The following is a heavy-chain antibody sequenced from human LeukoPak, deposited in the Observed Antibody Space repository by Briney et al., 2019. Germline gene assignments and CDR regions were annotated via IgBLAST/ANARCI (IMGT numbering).Heavy chain of an antibody. D-gene: IGHD1-1*01. CDR1: GGSISSYY. CDR3: ARGRVSSSTWYSTYYHYFYMDV. CDR2: IYYSGST. V-gene: IGHV4-39*07. J-gene: IGHJ6*03. Sequence: SETLSLTCTVSGGSISSYYWGWIRQPPGKGLEWIGSIYYSGSTYYNPSLKSRVTISVDTSKNQFSLKLSSVTAADTAVYFCARGRVSSSTWYSTYYHYFYMDVWGKGTTVTVSS.